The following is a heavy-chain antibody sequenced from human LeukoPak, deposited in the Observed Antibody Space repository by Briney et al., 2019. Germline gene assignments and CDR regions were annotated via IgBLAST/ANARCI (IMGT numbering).Heavy chain of an antibody. J-gene: IGHJ4*02. CDR2: ISGSGGRT. V-gene: IGHV3-23*01. CDR3: AKTNSSDYSYYFDY. CDR1: GFTFSSYS. D-gene: IGHD3-22*01. Sequence: GGSLRLSCAASGFTFSSYSMNWVRQAPGKGLEWVSAISGSGGRTYYADPGKGRFTISRDNSKNTLYLQMNSLRAEDTAVYHCAKTNSSDYSYYFDYWGQGTLVTVSS.